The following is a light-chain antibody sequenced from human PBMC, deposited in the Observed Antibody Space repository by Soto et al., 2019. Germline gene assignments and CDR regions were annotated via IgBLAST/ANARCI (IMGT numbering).Light chain of an antibody. Sequence: DIQMTQSPSTLSASVGDRVTITCRASQSISYWLAWYQQKPGKAPKLLIYGASSLESGVSSRFSGSGYVTEFTLTIDSLQPDDFANYYCQQYSSSSPTFGQGTNLEMK. CDR2: GAS. J-gene: IGKJ2*01. V-gene: IGKV1-5*01. CDR1: QSISYW. CDR3: QQYSSSSPT.